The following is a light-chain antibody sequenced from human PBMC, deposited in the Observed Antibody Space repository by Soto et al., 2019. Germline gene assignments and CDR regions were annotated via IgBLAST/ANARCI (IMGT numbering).Light chain of an antibody. V-gene: IGKV3-20*01. CDR3: QQYCNSPQT. CDR1: QSVNSSY. Sequence: EIVLTQSPGTLSLSPGERVTLSCRASQSVNSSYLAWYQHKPGQAPRLLIYGASTRATGIPDRFSGSGSGTDFTITIARLEPGDFAVYYCQQYCNSPQTFGQGTKVDIK. J-gene: IGKJ1*01. CDR2: GAS.